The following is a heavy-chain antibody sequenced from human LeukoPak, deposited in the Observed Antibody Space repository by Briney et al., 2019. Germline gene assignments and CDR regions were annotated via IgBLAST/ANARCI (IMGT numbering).Heavy chain of an antibody. D-gene: IGHD2-15*01. J-gene: IGHJ4*02. CDR2: VSDGGGRT. V-gene: IGHV3-23*01. CDR1: GFTFDNYA. Sequence: GGSLRLSCAASGFTFDNYAMSWVRQAPGKGREWGSDVSDGGGRTSYADSVTGRFTISRDNARSILYLQMNRLRAEDTAVYYCAKDVCNGAGCHFFDYWGQGTVVTVSS. CDR3: AKDVCNGAGCHFFDY.